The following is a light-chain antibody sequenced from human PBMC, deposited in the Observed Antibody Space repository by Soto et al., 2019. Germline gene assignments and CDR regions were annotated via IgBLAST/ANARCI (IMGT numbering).Light chain of an antibody. J-gene: IGLJ1*01. Sequence: QSVLTQPPSVSGSPGQSVTISCTATTTDIDNYDSVSWYQQAPGTAPKLIIYDVNNRPSGAPDRFSGSTSGNTASLTISGLQAEDETDYYCYSFAGSTTFSYVFGPGTKVTVL. CDR1: TTDIDNYDS. CDR2: DVN. V-gene: IGLV2-18*02. CDR3: YSFAGSTTFSYV.